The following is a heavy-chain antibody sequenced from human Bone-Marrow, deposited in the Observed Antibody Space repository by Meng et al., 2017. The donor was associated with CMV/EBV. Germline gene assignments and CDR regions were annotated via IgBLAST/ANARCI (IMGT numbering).Heavy chain of an antibody. CDR2: IYYSGST. CDR1: GGSMSVSSSY. Sequence: QLQLQESGPGLVKPSETLSLTCKVSGGSMSVSSSYWGWIRQPPGKELEWIGSIYYSGSTYYNSSLKSRVTISVDTSKNQFSLKLSSVTAADTAVYYCARLRDYWGQGTLVTVSS. V-gene: IGHV4-39*07. CDR3: ARLRDY. J-gene: IGHJ4*02.